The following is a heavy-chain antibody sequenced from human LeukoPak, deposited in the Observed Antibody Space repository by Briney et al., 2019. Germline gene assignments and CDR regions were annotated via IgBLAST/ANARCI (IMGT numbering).Heavy chain of an antibody. Sequence: PGGSLRLSCAASGFTFSSYAMSWVRQAPGRGLEWVANIKGDGTEKYYVDSVKGRFTISRDNAKNSLFLHMNNVRAEDTAVYYCSRLSAMLRGPEAFYYFEYWGQGALVTVSS. V-gene: IGHV3-7*01. D-gene: IGHD3-10*01. CDR2: IKGDGTEK. CDR3: SRLSAMLRGPEAFYYFEY. J-gene: IGHJ4*02. CDR1: GFTFSSYA.